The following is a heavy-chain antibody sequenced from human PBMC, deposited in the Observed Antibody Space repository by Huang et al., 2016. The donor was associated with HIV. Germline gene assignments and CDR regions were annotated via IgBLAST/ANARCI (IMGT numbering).Heavy chain of an antibody. Sequence: HLQESGPGLVKPSETLSLTCSVSGGSIKSTNFYWGWIRQPPGKGLEWIGSIYNSGDTSYNPSLKSRVTISVDTSKKQFSLKLNFVTAADTAIYYCVRQTFYYDSGGYPPDYWGQGTLVSVSS. CDR3: VRQTFYYDSGGYPPDY. D-gene: IGHD3-22*01. CDR1: GGSIKSTNFY. J-gene: IGHJ4*02. CDR2: IYNSGDT. V-gene: IGHV4-39*01.